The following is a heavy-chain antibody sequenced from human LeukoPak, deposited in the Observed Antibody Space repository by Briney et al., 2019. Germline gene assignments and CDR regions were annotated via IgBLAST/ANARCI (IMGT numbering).Heavy chain of an antibody. CDR1: GGSMSTYY. Sequence: PSETLSLICTVSGGSMSTYYWSWIRQPPGKGLEWIGYISQSESTNYNPSLKSRITISLDTSKNQFSLKLTSVTAADTAVYYCARGAVVVAATRYYFDYWGQGTLVTVSS. CDR3: ARGAVVVAATRYYFDY. J-gene: IGHJ4*02. D-gene: IGHD2-15*01. V-gene: IGHV4-59*01. CDR2: ISQSEST.